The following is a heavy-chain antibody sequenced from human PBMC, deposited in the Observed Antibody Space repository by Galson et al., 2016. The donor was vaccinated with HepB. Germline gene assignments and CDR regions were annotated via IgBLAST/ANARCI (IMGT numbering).Heavy chain of an antibody. D-gene: IGHD3-16*01. V-gene: IGHV3-48*02. CDR2: ISRTGEPF. CDR3: ARDRRHNYAFFDS. Sequence: SLRLSCAASGFSFSSYNMDWVRRAPGKGLEWVSYISRTGEPFYYADSVKGRFTISRDNAKNLLYLQMNSLRDEDTAVYYCARDRRHNYAFFDSWGQGTPITVSS. CDR1: GFSFSSYN. J-gene: IGHJ4*02.